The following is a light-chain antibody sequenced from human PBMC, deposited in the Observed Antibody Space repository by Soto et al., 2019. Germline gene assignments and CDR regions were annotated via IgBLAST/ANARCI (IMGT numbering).Light chain of an antibody. V-gene: IGLV2-8*01. J-gene: IGLJ1*01. Sequence: QSALTQPPSASGSPGQSVTISCTGTSSDIGGYNFVSWYQHHPDKAPKLMIYEITKRPSGVPARFSGSKSDNTASLTVSGLRAEDEADYTCRKFPDSKNYVSGPGTKLTVL. CDR3: RKFPDSKNYV. CDR2: EIT. CDR1: SSDIGGYNF.